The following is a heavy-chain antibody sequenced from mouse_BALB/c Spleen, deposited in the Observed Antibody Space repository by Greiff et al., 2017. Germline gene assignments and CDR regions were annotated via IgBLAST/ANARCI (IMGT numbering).Heavy chain of an antibody. D-gene: IGHD1-1*01. CDR2: IDPANGNT. Sequence: VQLKESGAELVKPGASVKLSCTASGFNIKDTYMHWVKQRPEQGLEWIGRIDPANGNTKYDPKFQGKATITADTSSNTAYLQLSSLTSEDTAVYYCARGYYYGSGIAYWGQGTLVTVSA. CDR1: GFNIKDTY. V-gene: IGHV14-3*02. J-gene: IGHJ3*01. CDR3: ARGYYYGSGIAY.